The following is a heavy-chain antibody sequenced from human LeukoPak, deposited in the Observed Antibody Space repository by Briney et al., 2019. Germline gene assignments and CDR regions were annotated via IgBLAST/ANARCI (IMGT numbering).Heavy chain of an antibody. CDR3: VRGYPLGVATFDS. CDR2: ISHNSRTM. Sequence: GGSLRLSCAASRFTFSSHSMNWVRQAPGKGLEWVSYISHNSRTMHYADSVKGRLTISRDDAKNSLFLQMNSLRDEDTAVYYCVRGYPLGVATFDSWGQGTLVIVSS. J-gene: IGHJ4*02. D-gene: IGHD3-10*01. CDR1: RFTFSSHS. V-gene: IGHV3-48*02.